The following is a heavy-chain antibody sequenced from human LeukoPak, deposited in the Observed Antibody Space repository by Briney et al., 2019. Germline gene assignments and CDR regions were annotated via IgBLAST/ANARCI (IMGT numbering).Heavy chain of an antibody. V-gene: IGHV3-30*18. CDR2: ISYDGSKE. CDR3: AKEYSSGWYYFDN. CDR1: GFTFSRNG. D-gene: IGHD6-19*01. J-gene: IGHJ4*02. Sequence: WRSLRLSCAASGFTFSRNGMHWIRQAPGKGLEWVAVISYDGSKEYYADSVKGRFTISRDNSRNTLYVQMNSLRAEDAAVYYCAKEYSSGWYYFDNWGQGTLVSVSS.